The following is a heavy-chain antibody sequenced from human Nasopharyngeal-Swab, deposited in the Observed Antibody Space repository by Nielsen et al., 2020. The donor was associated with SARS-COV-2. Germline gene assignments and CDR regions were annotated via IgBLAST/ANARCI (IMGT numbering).Heavy chain of an antibody. CDR3: AGQQHLAGY. D-gene: IGHD6-13*01. V-gene: IGHV4-4*02. CDR2: SYHSGST. J-gene: IGHJ4*02. CDR1: GCSISSSNW. Sequence: AETLSLTCAVSGCSISSSNWWRCGRQPPGKGLEGTGESYHSGSTNYNPSLKSRVTISVDKAKNQFSLKLSSVTAADTAVYYCAGQQHLAGYWGQGTLVTVSS.